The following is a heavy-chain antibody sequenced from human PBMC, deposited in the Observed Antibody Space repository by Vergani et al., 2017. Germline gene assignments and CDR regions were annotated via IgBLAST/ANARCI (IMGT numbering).Heavy chain of an antibody. V-gene: IGHV1-2*02. Sequence: QVQLVQSGAEVKKPGASVKVSCKASGYTFTGYYMHWVRQAPGQGLEWMGWINPNSGGTNYAQKFQGKVTMTRDTSISTAYMELSRLRSDDTAVYYCARYLGGYYYGSGDYNWFDPWGQGTLVTVSS. CDR2: INPNSGGT. CDR1: GYTFTGYY. J-gene: IGHJ5*02. CDR3: ARYLGGYYYGSGDYNWFDP. D-gene: IGHD3-10*01.